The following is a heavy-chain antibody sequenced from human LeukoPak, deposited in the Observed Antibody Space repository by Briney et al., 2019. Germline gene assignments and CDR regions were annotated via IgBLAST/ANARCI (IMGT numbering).Heavy chain of an antibody. V-gene: IGHV4-59*01. CDR2: INYSGNT. CDR3: AREGRQDYVYFDC. J-gene: IGHJ4*02. CDR1: GDSISSYY. D-gene: IGHD4-17*01. Sequence: TSETLSLTCTVSGDSISSYYWSWIRQPPGKGLEWMGYINYSGNTNYNPSPKSRVTISVDTSKNQFSLRLTSVTAADTAVYYCAREGRQDYVYFDCWGQGTLVTVSS.